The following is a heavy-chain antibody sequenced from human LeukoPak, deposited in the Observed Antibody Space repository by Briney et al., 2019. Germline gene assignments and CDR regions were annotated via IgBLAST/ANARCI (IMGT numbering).Heavy chain of an antibody. J-gene: IGHJ2*01. D-gene: IGHD1-1*01. Sequence: EASVKVPCKASGYTFTSYYMHWVRQAPGQGLEWMGIINPSGGSTSYAQKFQGRVTMTRDTSTSTVYMELSSLRSEDTAVYYCARFTGQIDWYFDLWGRGTLVTVSS. CDR2: INPSGGST. CDR1: GYTFTSYY. CDR3: ARFTGQIDWYFDL. V-gene: IGHV1-46*01.